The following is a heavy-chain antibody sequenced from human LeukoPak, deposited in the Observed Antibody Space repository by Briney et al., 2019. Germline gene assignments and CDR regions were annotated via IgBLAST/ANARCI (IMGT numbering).Heavy chain of an antibody. J-gene: IGHJ4*02. CDR1: GGSISSGGYY. CDR3: ARTGYYDSSGYYYFDY. D-gene: IGHD3-22*01. Sequence: PSQTLSLTCTVSGGSISSGGYYWGWIRQHPGKGLEWIGYIYYSGSTYYNPSLKSRVTISVDTSKNQFSLKLSSVTAADTAVYYCARTGYYDSSGYYYFDYWGQGTLVTVSS. CDR2: IYYSGST. V-gene: IGHV4-31*03.